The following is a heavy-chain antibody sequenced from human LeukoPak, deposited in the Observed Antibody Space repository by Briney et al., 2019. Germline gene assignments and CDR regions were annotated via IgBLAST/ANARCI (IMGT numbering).Heavy chain of an antibody. CDR2: IYYSGST. V-gene: IGHV4-59*01. CDR1: GGSFSGYY. CDR3: ARAGYYGSGSYYNPFDY. Sequence: SETLSLTCAVYGGSFSGYYWSWIRQPPGKGLEWIGYIYYSGSTNYNPSLKSRVTISVDTSKNQFSLKLSSVTAADTAVYYCARAGYYGSGSYYNPFDYWGQGTLVTVS. J-gene: IGHJ4*02. D-gene: IGHD3-10*01.